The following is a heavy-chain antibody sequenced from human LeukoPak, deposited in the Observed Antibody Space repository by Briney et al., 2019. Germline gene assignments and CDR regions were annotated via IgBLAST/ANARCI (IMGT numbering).Heavy chain of an antibody. CDR1: GVSFSGYY. CDR2: INHSGST. V-gene: IGHV4-34*01. Sequence: SETLSLTCAVYGVSFSGYYWSWIRQPPGKGLEWIGEINHSGSTNYNLSLKSRVTISVDTSKNQFSLKLSSVTAADTAVYYCAKGHRSKQQLQKIGNYWGQGTLVTVSS. D-gene: IGHD6-13*01. CDR3: AKGHRSKQQLQKIGNY. J-gene: IGHJ4*02.